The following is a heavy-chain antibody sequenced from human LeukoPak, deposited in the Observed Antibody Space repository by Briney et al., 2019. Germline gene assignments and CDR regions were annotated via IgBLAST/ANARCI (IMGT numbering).Heavy chain of an antibody. CDR2: LYYSGST. CDR3: ATSRAMVRGVITRFDY. J-gene: IGHJ4*02. CDR1: GGSISSYY. V-gene: IGHV4-59*01. D-gene: IGHD3-10*01. Sequence: PSETLSLTCTVSGGSISSYYWSWIRQPPGKGLEWIGYLYYSGSTNYNPSLKSRVTISVDTSKNQFSLKLTSVTAADTAVYYCATSRAMVRGVITRFDYWGQGTLVTVSS.